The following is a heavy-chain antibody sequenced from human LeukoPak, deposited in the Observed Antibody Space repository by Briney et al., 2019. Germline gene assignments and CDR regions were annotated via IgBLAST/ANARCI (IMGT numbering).Heavy chain of an antibody. D-gene: IGHD5-18*01. Sequence: ASVKVSCEASGYTFTAYYIHWVRQAPGQGLEWMGWINPASGGTSYAQKFQGRVTMTSDTSISTAYMELSRLRSDDTAVYFCARAGGGYSSGWGAFDIWGQGTMVTVSS. CDR1: GYTFTAYY. CDR2: INPASGGT. V-gene: IGHV1-2*02. CDR3: ARAGGGYSSGWGAFDI. J-gene: IGHJ3*02.